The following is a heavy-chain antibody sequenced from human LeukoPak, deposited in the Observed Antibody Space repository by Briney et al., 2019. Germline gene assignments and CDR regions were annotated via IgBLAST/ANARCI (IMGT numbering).Heavy chain of an antibody. Sequence: GGSLTLSCDASGFSLSRQGMHCVRQAPGKGLEWVAFIRYEGSQIYHTESVKGRFTVSRDNSKNTLYLQMTSLRAEHTAVYSCENGFTGFRSGFETFGTWGQGTLVTVSS. CDR3: ENGFTGFRSGFETFGT. CDR2: IRYEGSQI. CDR1: GFSLSRQG. V-gene: IGHV3-30*02. D-gene: IGHD3-3*01. J-gene: IGHJ3*02.